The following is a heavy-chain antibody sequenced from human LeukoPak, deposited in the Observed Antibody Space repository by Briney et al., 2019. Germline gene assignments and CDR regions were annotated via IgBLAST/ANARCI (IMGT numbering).Heavy chain of an antibody. V-gene: IGHV3-7*01. Sequence: GGSLRLSCAASGFTFSSYWMSWVRQAPGKGLEWVANIKQDGSEKYYVDSVKGRFTISRDNAKNSLYLQMNSLRAEDTAVYYCARARYDYVWGSYRSGWFDPWGQGTLVTVSS. CDR2: IKQDGSEK. CDR1: GFTFSSYW. CDR3: ARARYDYVWGSYRSGWFDP. D-gene: IGHD3-16*02. J-gene: IGHJ5*02.